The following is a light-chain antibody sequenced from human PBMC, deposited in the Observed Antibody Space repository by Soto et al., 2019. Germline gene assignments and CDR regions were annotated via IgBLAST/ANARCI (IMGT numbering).Light chain of an antibody. J-gene: IGKJ1*01. CDR3: QQSYTSPRT. CDR2: GAS. Sequence: DIPMTQSPSSLSASVGDRVTITCRASQSISTYLNWYQQKPGKAPTVLIYGASRLQSGVPSRFSGSGSGIYFSLSVSSLQPEDFATYFCQQSYTSPRTFGQGTRVEI. CDR1: QSISTY. V-gene: IGKV1-39*01.